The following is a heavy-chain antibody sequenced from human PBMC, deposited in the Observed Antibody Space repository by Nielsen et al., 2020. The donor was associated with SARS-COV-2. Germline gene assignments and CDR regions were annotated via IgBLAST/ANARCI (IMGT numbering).Heavy chain of an antibody. D-gene: IGHD2-2*01. V-gene: IGHV4-31*02. J-gene: IGHJ6*03. Sequence: PGKGLEWIGYVQYSGRTYYNPSLKSRLIISVDTSKNQFSLKLSSVAAADTAVYYCARAVSSVVPAAANYYYYMDVWGKGTTVTVSS. CDR2: VQYSGRT. CDR3: ARAVSSVVPAAANYYYYMDV.